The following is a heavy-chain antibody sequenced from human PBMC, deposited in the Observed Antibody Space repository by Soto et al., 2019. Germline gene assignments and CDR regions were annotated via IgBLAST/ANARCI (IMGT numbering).Heavy chain of an antibody. CDR2: INYSGNT. CDR3: ARGRGAMIAVAMPLNY. CDR1: GGSFSGYY. Sequence: QVQLQQWGAGLLKPSETLSLTCAVDGGSFSGYYWNWIRQSPGKGLEWIGEINYSGNTNYNPSLKGRVTISVDTPKNQCSLKLSSVTAADTALYYCARGRGAMIAVAMPLNYWGQGTLVTVSS. D-gene: IGHD3-22*01. J-gene: IGHJ4*02. V-gene: IGHV4-34*01.